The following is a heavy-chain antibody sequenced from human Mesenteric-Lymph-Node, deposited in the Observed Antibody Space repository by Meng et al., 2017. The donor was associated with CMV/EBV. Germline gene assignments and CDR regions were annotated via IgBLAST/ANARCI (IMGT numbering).Heavy chain of an antibody. J-gene: IGHJ4*02. CDR3: ARDCTSTRCYTRAFDY. CDR2: ISDDNGNT. Sequence: ASVKVSCKASGYIFTSYGISWVRQAPGQGLEWMGWISDDNGNTSYAQNLQGRVTVTTDTSTSTAYMELTSLRSDDTAVYYCARDCTSTRCYTRAFDYWGQGTLVTVSS. V-gene: IGHV1-18*01. CDR1: GYIFTSYG. D-gene: IGHD2-2*02.